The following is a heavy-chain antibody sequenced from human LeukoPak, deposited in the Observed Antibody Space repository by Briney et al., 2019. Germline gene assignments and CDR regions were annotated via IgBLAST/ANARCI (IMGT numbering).Heavy chain of an antibody. CDR3: ASLIVVVPAAQDAFDI. CDR1: GGSISSYY. Sequence: SETLSLTCTVSGGSISSYYWSWIRQPPGKGLEWIGYIYYSGSTNYNPSLKSRVTISVDTPKNQFSLKLSSVTAADTAVYYCASLIVVVPAAQDAFDIWGQGTMVTVSS. CDR2: IYYSGST. V-gene: IGHV4-59*01. J-gene: IGHJ3*02. D-gene: IGHD2-2*01.